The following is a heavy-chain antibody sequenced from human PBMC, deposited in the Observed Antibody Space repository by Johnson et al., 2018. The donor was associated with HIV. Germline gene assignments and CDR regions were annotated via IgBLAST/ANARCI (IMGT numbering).Heavy chain of an antibody. V-gene: IGHV3-9*01. J-gene: IGHJ3*02. CDR3: AKIRGEMATTDAFDI. D-gene: IGHD5-24*01. CDR2: ISWNSGSI. CDR1: GFTFDDYA. Sequence: VQLVESGGGVVRPVGSLRLSCAASGFTFDDYAMHWVRQAPGKGLEWVSGISWNSGSIGYADSVKGRFTISRDNAKNSLYLQMNSLRAEDTALYYCAKIRGEMATTDAFDIWGQGTMVTVSS.